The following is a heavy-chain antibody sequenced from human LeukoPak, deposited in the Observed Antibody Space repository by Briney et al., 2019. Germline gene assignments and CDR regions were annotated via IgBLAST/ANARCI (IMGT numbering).Heavy chain of an antibody. CDR3: AKAAAGTNYYYGIDV. Sequence: GGSLRLSCAASGFTFSSYAMSWVRQAPGKGLEWVSTISSNGYSTYYADSVKGQFTISRDNSKNTLFLQMTSLRAEDTAVYYCAKAAAGTNYYYGIDVWGQGTTVTVSS. D-gene: IGHD6-13*01. CDR1: GFTFSSYA. V-gene: IGHV3-23*01. J-gene: IGHJ6*02. CDR2: ISSNGYST.